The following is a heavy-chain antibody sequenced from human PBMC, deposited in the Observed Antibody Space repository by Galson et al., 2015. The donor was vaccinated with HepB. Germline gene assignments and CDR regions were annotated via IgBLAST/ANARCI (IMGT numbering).Heavy chain of an antibody. J-gene: IGHJ6*02. V-gene: IGHV3-30*02. D-gene: IGHD3-10*01. CDR1: GFTFSSYG. CDR2: IRYDGSNK. CDR3: AKDFRGVYYYYYGMDV. Sequence: LRLSCAASGFTFSSYGMHWVRQAPGKGLEWVAFIRYDGSNKYYADSVKGRFTISRDNSKNTLYLQMNSLRAEDTAVYYCAKDFRGVYYYYYGMDVWGQGTTVTVSS.